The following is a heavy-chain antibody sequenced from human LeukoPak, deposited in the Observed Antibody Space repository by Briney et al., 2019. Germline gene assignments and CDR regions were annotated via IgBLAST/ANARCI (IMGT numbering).Heavy chain of an antibody. V-gene: IGHV3-7*01. CDR3: ARVGALSSSWLLY. Sequence: GGSLRLSCAASGFTFSSYWMSWVRQAPGKGLEWVANIKQDGSEKYYVDSVKGRFTISRDNAKNSLYLQMNSLSAEDTAVYYCARVGALSSSWLLYWGQGTLVTVSS. CDR1: GFTFSSYW. J-gene: IGHJ4*02. D-gene: IGHD6-13*01. CDR2: IKQDGSEK.